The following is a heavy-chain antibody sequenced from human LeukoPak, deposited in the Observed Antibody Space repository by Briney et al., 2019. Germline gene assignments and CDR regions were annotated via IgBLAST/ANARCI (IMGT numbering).Heavy chain of an antibody. Sequence: GXGLXXXGXIYYSGSTNYNPSLKSRVTISVDTSKNQFSLKLSSVTAADTAVYYCATQQIYYDSSGYFNWFDPWGQGTLVTVSS. V-gene: IGHV4-59*08. CDR2: IYYSGST. J-gene: IGHJ5*02. CDR3: ATQQIYYDSSGYFNWFDP. D-gene: IGHD3-22*01.